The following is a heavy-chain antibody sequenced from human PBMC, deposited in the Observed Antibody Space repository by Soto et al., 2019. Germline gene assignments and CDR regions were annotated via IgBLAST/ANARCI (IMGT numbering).Heavy chain of an antibody. CDR1: GFTFDDYA. J-gene: IGHJ3*02. CDR3: AKPYSGSYFAFDI. V-gene: IGHV3-9*01. CDR2: ISWNSGSI. Sequence: GGSLRLSCAASGFTFDDYAMHWVRQAPGKGLEWVSGISWNSGSIGYADSVKGRFTISRDNAKNSLYLQMNSLRAEDTALYYSAKPYSGSYFAFDIWGQGTMVTVSS. D-gene: IGHD1-26*01.